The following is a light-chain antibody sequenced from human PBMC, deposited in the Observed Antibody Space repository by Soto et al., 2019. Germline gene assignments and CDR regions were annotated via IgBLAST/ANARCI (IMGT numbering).Light chain of an antibody. V-gene: IGLV2-14*01. Sequence: QSALTQPPSVSGSPGQSITISCTGTSSDVGGYNYVSWYQQHPGKAPKLMIYDDSNRPSGVPNRFSGSKSGNTASLTISGLQAEDEADYYCRTYTSSSTLVVFGAGTKLTVL. CDR3: RTYTSSSTLVV. CDR2: DDS. J-gene: IGLJ2*01. CDR1: SSDVGGYNY.